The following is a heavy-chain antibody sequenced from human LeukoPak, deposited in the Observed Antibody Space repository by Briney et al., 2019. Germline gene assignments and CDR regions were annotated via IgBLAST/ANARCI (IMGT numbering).Heavy chain of an antibody. CDR1: GYTFTSYY. V-gene: IGHV1-46*01. CDR3: ARDGSLYGSGSYGYYYMDV. Sequence: ASVKVSCKASGYTFTSYYMHWVRQAPGQGLEWMGIINPSGGSTSYAQKLQGRVTMTRDTFTSTVYMELSSLRSEDTAVYYCARDGSLYGSGSYGYYYMDVWGKGTTVTVSS. D-gene: IGHD3-10*01. CDR2: INPSGGST. J-gene: IGHJ6*03.